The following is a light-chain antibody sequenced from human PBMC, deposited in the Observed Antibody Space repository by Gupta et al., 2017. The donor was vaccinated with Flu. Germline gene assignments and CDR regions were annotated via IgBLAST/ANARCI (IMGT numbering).Light chain of an antibody. CDR3: CSYAGSTSWV. Sequence: SITISCTGTNSDVGSDNLVSWYQHHPGKAPKLMIYEVSKWPSGVSNRFSGSKSGTTASLTISGLQAEDEADYYCCSYAGSTSWVFGGGTKLTVL. CDR2: EVS. V-gene: IGLV2-23*02. CDR1: NSDVGSDNL. J-gene: IGLJ3*02.